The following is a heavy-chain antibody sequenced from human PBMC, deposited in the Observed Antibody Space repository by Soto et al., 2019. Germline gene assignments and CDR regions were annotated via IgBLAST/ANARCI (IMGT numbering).Heavy chain of an antibody. V-gene: IGHV1-69*13. CDR3: AREIFYYDSSGPPIGLFDY. CDR2: IIPISGTA. J-gene: IGHJ4*02. Sequence: GASVKVSCKSAGGTFSSYAISWVRQAPGQGLECMGGIIPISGTANYAQKFQGRVTITADESTSTACMDLSSLRSEDTAVYYCAREIFYYDSSGPPIGLFDYWGQGTLVTVSS. D-gene: IGHD3-22*01. CDR1: GGTFSSYA.